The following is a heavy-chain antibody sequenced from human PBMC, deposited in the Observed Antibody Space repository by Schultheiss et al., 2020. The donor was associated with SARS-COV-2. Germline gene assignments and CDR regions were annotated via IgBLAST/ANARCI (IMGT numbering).Heavy chain of an antibody. J-gene: IGHJ6*03. CDR2: IYYSGST. V-gene: IGHV4-59*08. Sequence: SETLSLTCAVYGGSFSGYYWSWIRQPPGKGLEWIGYIYYSGSTYYNPSLKSRVTISVDTSKNQFSLKLSSVTAADTAVYYCARSGWGRFYYMDVWGKGTTVTVSS. CDR1: GGSFSGYY. CDR3: ARSGWGRFYYMDV. D-gene: IGHD6-19*01.